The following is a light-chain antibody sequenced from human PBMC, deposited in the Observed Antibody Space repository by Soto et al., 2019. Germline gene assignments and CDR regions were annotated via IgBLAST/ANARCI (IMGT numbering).Light chain of an antibody. CDR3: QSYDSSLSAL. Sequence: QSVLTQPPSVSGAPGQRVTISCTGSSSNIGAGYDVHWYQQLPGTAPKLLIYGNSNRPSGVPDRFSGSKSGTSASLAITGLRAEDAADYYCQSYDSSLSALFGGGTKLTVL. J-gene: IGLJ3*02. CDR2: GNS. CDR1: SSNIGAGYD. V-gene: IGLV1-40*01.